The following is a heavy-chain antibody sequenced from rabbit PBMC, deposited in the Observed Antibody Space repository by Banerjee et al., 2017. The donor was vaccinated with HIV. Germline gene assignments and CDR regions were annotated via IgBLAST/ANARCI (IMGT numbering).Heavy chain of an antibody. CDR2: IYAGSSGST. CDR1: GFSFSSSYY. V-gene: IGHV1S45*01. J-gene: IGHJ3*01. D-gene: IGHD1-1*01. CDR3: ARGAYASSGFGL. Sequence: QEQLEESGGDLVKPEGTLTLTCTVSGFSFSSSYYMCWVRQAPGKGLEWIACIYAGSSGSTYYASWAKGRFTISKTSSTTVTLQMTSLTAADTATYFCARGAYASSGFGLWGQGTLVTVS.